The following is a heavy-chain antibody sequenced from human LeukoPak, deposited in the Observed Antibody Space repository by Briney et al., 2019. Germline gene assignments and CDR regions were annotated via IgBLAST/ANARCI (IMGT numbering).Heavy chain of an antibody. CDR1: GGSFSGYS. CDR2: INHSGST. Sequence: PSETLSLTCAVYGGSFSGYSWSWIRQPPGKGLEWIGEINHSGSTNYNPSLESRVTISVDTSKNQFSLKLSSVTAADTAVYYCASGSSYYDILTGYYPALYYFDYWGQGTLVTVSS. J-gene: IGHJ4*02. D-gene: IGHD3-9*01. CDR3: ASGSSYYDILTGYYPALYYFDY. V-gene: IGHV4-34*01.